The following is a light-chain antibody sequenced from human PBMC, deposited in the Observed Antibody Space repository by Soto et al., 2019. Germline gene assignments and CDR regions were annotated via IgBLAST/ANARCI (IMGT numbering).Light chain of an antibody. CDR3: SSYAGSNIFYV. V-gene: IGLV2-8*01. CDR1: SSDVGGYNY. Sequence: QSALTQPPSASGSPGQSVTISCTGTSSDVGGYNYVSWYQQHPGKAPKLMIYEVTKRPSGVPDRFSGSKSGNTASLTVSGLQAEDEAACYCSSYAGSNIFYVFGTGTKVTVL. CDR2: EVT. J-gene: IGLJ1*01.